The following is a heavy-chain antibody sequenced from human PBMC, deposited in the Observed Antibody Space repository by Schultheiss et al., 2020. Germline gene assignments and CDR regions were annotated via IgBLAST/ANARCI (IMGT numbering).Heavy chain of an antibody. CDR3: ARLGGYSYGRNWFDP. J-gene: IGHJ5*02. D-gene: IGHD5-18*01. Sequence: SETLSLTCAISGDSVSSNSAAWNWIRQSPSRGLEWLGRTYYRSKWYNDYAVSVKSRITINPDTSKNQFSLQLNSVTPEDTAVYYCARLGGYSYGRNWFDPWGHGTLVTVSS. CDR1: GDSVSSNSAA. V-gene: IGHV6-1*01. CDR2: TYYRSKWYN.